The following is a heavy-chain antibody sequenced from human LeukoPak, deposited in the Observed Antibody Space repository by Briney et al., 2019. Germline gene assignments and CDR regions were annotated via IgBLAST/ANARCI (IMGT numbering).Heavy chain of an antibody. V-gene: IGHV3-48*01. J-gene: IGHJ5*02. D-gene: IGHD1-14*01. CDR3: ARAAQPGFDP. CDR1: GLTFSTYS. CDR2: ISSDSGTR. Sequence: PGGSLRLSCGASGLTFSTYSMNWVRQAPGKGLEWVSYISSDSGTRYYADSVKGRFTISRDNAKNSLYLQMNSLRAEDTAVYYCARAAQPGFDPWGQGTLVTDSS.